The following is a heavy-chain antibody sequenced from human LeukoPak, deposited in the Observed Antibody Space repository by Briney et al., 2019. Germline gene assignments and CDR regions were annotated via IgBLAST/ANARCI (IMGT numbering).Heavy chain of an antibody. J-gene: IGHJ5*02. V-gene: IGHV1-46*01. CDR3: ARDRLRGTNWFDP. CDR2: INPSGGST. CDR1: GYTFTSYY. Sequence: ASVKVSCKASGYTFTSYYMHWVRQAPGQGLEWMGIINPSGGSTSYAQKFQGRVTMTRDTSISTAYMELSRLRSDDTAVYYCARDRLRGTNWFDPWGQGTLVTVSS.